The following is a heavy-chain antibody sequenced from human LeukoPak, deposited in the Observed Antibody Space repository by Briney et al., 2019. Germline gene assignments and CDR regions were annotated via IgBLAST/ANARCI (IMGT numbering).Heavy chain of an antibody. CDR1: GFTFDDYG. D-gene: IGHD3-22*01. J-gene: IGHJ3*02. CDR2: INWNGGST. CDR3: AKDGSAYLLNAFDI. V-gene: IGHV3-20*04. Sequence: GSLRLSCAASGFTFDDYGMSWVRQAPGKGLEWVSGINWNGGSTGYADSVKGRFTISRDNSKNTLYLQMNSLRAEDTAVYYCAKDGSAYLLNAFDIWGQGTMVTVSS.